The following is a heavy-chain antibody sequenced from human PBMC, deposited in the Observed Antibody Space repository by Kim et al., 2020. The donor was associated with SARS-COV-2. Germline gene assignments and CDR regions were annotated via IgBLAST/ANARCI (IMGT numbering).Heavy chain of an antibody. Sequence: ASVKVSCKASGYTFTNYYMHWVRQAPGQGLEWMGIINPSGTGASYAQKFQGRVTMTGDTSTSTVHMELSSLRSEDTAVYYCARAYFRGSGDKVFGDWGQGTLVTVSS. CDR2: INPSGTGA. CDR3: ARAYFRGSGDKVFGD. D-gene: IGHD3-10*01. CDR1: GYTFTNYY. J-gene: IGHJ4*02. V-gene: IGHV1-46*01.